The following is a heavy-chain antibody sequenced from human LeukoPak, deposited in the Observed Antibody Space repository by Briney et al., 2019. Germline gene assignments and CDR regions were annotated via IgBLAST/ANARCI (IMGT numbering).Heavy chain of an antibody. CDR1: GFTVRSNF. J-gene: IGHJ4*02. CDR2: IYSGGGT. Sequence: GGSLRLSCAASGFTVRSNFMSWVRQAPGKGLEWVSVIYSGGGTYYADYLKGRFTISRDNSKNTLYLQMNSLRAEDTAIYYCAKSAYSDSSGYYREYCFDYWGQGTLVTVSS. D-gene: IGHD3-22*01. CDR3: AKSAYSDSSGYYREYCFDY. V-gene: IGHV3-53*01.